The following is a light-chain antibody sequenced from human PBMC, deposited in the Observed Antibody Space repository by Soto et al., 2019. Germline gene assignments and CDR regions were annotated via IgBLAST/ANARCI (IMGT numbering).Light chain of an antibody. V-gene: IGLV2-14*01. CDR1: SSDVSGYNY. CDR2: EVS. CDR3: NSYTTSSTLVV. J-gene: IGLJ2*01. Sequence: QSVLTQPASVSGSPGQSITISCTGTSSDVSGYNYVSWYQQHPGKAPKLMIYEVSNRPSGVSYRFSGSKSGNTASLTISGLQSEDEADYYCNSYTTSSTLVVFGGGTQLTVL.